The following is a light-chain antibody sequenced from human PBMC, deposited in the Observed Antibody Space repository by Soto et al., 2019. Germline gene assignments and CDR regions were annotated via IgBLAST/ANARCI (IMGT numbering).Light chain of an antibody. J-gene: IGKJ5*01. CDR3: QQYNNWRPIT. CDR1: QSVSSK. CDR2: GAS. V-gene: IGKV3-15*01. Sequence: EIVMTQSPATLSVSPGERATLSCRASQSVSSKLAWYQQKPGQAPRLLIYGASTRATGIPARFSGSGSGTEFPLTISSLQSEDFAVYYCQQYNNWRPITFGQGTRLEIK.